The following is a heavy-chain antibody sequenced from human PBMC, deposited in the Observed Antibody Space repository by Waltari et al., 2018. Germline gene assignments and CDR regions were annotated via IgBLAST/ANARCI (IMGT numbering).Heavy chain of an antibody. D-gene: IGHD2-8*01. CDR1: GGSISSGSYY. Sequence: QVQLQESGPGLVKPSQTLSLTCTVSGGSISSGSYYWSWIRQPAGQGLEWIGRIYTSGSTSYNPSPKSRVTISVDTSKNQFSLKLSSVTAADTAVYYCARDRVLMVYATGHIVGATTGSYFDYWGQGTLVTVSS. J-gene: IGHJ4*02. CDR2: IYTSGST. CDR3: ARDRVLMVYATGHIVGATTGSYFDY. V-gene: IGHV4-61*02.